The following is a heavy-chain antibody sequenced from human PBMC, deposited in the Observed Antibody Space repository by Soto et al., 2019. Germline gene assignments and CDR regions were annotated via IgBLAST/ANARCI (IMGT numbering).Heavy chain of an antibody. D-gene: IGHD3-10*01. V-gene: IGHV3-48*04. J-gene: IGHJ3*01. Sequence: EVQLVNSGGGWVPPGGSLRLSCGASGFTFSSYGMNWVRQAPGKGLEWVSYIGRSGTTTYYADSLKGRFTISRDNAKNSLYLQMNSLRAEDTAVYYCATRSGGGGAFDFWGQGTMVTVSS. CDR3: ATRSGGGGAFDF. CDR2: IGRSGTTT. CDR1: GFTFSSYG.